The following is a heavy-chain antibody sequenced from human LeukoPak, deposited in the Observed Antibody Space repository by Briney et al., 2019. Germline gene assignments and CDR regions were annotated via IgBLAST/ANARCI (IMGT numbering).Heavy chain of an antibody. V-gene: IGHV1-69*05. CDR1: GGTFSSYA. D-gene: IGHD3-22*01. CDR3: ARLGTAAMIKDAFDI. J-gene: IGHJ3*02. Sequence: SVKVSCKASGGTFSSYAISWVRQAPGQGLEWMGRIIPIFGTANYAQKFQGRVTITTDESTSTAYMELSSLRSEDTAVYYCARLGTAAMIKDAFDIWGQGTMVTVSS. CDR2: IIPIFGTA.